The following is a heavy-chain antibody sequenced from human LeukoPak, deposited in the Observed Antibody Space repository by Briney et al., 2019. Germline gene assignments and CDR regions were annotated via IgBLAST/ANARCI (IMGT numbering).Heavy chain of an antibody. CDR1: GGSIRSSSYY. J-gene: IGHJ3*01. V-gene: IGHV4-39*07. CDR3: AGGDYSSSFDF. CDR2: MDYSESS. D-gene: IGHD6-13*01. Sequence: PSETLSLTCTVSGGSIRSSSYYRAWVRQPPGKGLEWIGSMDYSESSDYNPSLKSRLTISADTSKNQFSLKLSSVTAADTAVYYCAGGDYSSSFDFWGQGTMVTVSS.